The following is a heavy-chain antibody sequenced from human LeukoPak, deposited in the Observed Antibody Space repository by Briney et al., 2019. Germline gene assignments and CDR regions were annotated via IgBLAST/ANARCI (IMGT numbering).Heavy chain of an antibody. J-gene: IGHJ5*02. Sequence: SETLSLTCTVSGGSISSYYWSWIRQPPGKGLEWIGYIYYSGRTHYNPSLKSRVTISVDTSKNQFSLNLTSVTAADTAVYYCARFTPQGYGWGGYNRFDPWGQGTLVTVSS. V-gene: IGHV4-59*01. CDR3: ARFTPQGYGWGGYNRFDP. D-gene: IGHD3-16*01. CDR2: IYYSGRT. CDR1: GGSISSYY.